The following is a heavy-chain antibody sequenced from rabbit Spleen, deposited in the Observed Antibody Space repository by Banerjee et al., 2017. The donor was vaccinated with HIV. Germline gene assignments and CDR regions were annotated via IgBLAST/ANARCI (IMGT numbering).Heavy chain of an antibody. CDR2: IAGSSSGFT. Sequence: QSLEESGGDLVKPGASLTLTCKASGFSFSSSDYICWVRQAPGKGLEWISCIAGSSSGFTYSATWAKGRFTISKTSSTTVTLQMTSLTVADTATYFCARNYVNAFDPWGPGTLVTVS. V-gene: IGHV1S40*01. CDR3: ARNYVNAFDP. D-gene: IGHD1-1*01. J-gene: IGHJ2*01. CDR1: GFSFSSSDY.